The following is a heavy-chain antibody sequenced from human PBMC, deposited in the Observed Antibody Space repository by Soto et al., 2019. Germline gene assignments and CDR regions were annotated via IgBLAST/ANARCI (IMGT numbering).Heavy chain of an antibody. V-gene: IGHV4-31*03. J-gene: IGHJ6*03. CDR1: GGSISSGGYY. Sequence: SETLSLTCTVSGGSISSGGYYWSWIRQHPGKGLEWIGYIYYSGSTYYNPSLKSRVTISVDTSKNQFSLKLSSVTAADTAVYYCARSVSVYSYDHYYYYMDVWGKGTTVTVSS. CDR3: ARSVSVYSYDHYYYYMDV. CDR2: IYYSGST. D-gene: IGHD5-18*01.